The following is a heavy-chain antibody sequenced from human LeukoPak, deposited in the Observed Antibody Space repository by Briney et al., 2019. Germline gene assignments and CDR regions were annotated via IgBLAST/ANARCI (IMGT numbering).Heavy chain of an antibody. V-gene: IGHV3-23*01. CDR1: GFTFSSYA. CDR2: ITSSGDST. D-gene: IGHD3-9*01. CDR3: VKEYFGSAFDY. J-gene: IGHJ4*02. Sequence: GGSLRLSCAASGFTFSSYAMSWVRQAPGKGLEWVSDITSSGDSTYYADSVKGRFTISRDNPKNTLYPQMNSLRAEDTAIYYCVKEYFGSAFDYWGQGTVVTVPS.